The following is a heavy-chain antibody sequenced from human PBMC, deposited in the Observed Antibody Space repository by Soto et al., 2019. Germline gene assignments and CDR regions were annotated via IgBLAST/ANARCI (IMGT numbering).Heavy chain of an antibody. D-gene: IGHD6-19*01. Sequence: ASVKVSCKASGYTFTGYYMHWVRQAPGQGLEWMGWINPNSGGTNYAQKFQGRVTMTRDTSTSTVYMELSSLRSEDTAVYYCARAPIAVAGFPPDVWGQGTTVTVSS. CDR2: INPNSGGT. J-gene: IGHJ6*02. CDR3: ARAPIAVAGFPPDV. V-gene: IGHV1-2*02. CDR1: GYTFTGYY.